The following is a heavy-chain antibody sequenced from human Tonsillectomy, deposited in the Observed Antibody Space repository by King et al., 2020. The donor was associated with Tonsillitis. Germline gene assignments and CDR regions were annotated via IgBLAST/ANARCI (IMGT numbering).Heavy chain of an antibody. Sequence: VQLVESGGGVVQPGTSLRLSCAASGFPFSSYGMHWVRQAPGKGLEWVGAVWDADNDKYYAASVKGRFTISRDNSKNTLYLQMNSLRAEDTAVYYCAEELYDIPGAFDLWGQGTMVAVSS. CDR3: AEELYDIPGAFDL. D-gene: IGHD3-9*01. CDR2: VWDADNDK. CDR1: GFPFSSYG. J-gene: IGHJ3*01. V-gene: IGHV3-33*06.